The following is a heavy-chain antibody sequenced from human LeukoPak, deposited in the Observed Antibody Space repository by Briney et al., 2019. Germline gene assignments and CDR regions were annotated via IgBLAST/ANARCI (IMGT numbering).Heavy chain of an antibody. D-gene: IGHD2-8*01. CDR3: ARMGCGVYPNYFDF. V-gene: IGHV2-70*11. CDR2: IDWDEDK. J-gene: IGHJ4*02. Sequence: SGPTLVNPTQTLTLTCTFPGFSLTTRGICVYWIRQPPGKALEWLARIDWDEDKYFDTSLKTRLTISKDTSKNQVVLGMINVDPGDTGTYYCARMGCGVYPNYFDFWGQGILVTVSS. CDR1: GFSLTTRGIC.